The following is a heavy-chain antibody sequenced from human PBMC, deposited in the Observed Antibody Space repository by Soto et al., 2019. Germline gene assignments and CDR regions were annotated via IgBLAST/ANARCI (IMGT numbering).Heavy chain of an antibody. J-gene: IGHJ3*02. V-gene: IGHV3-53*04. CDR3: ASPIYCSGGSCDPGAFDI. CDR1: GFTVSSNY. Sequence: EVQLVESGGGLVQPGGSLRLSCAASGFTVSSNYMSWVRQAPGKGLEWVSVIYSGGSTYYADSVKGRFTISRHNSKSKLYLQMNSLGAEDTAVYYCASPIYCSGGSCDPGAFDIWGQGTMVTVSS. D-gene: IGHD2-15*01. CDR2: IYSGGST.